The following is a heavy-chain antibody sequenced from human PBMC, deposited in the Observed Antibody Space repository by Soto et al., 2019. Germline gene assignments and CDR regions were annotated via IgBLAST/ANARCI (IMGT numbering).Heavy chain of an antibody. Sequence: QTQLQESGPGLVKPSETLSLRCTVSGASVSSGYWSWIRQPPGKGLEWIGFMYFGGSFNYNPSLTSRVTISVDTSKNQFSMKVTSVTAADTAVYYCARSYYDSTGFAVDPWGQGTLVTVSS. CDR2: MYFGGSF. D-gene: IGHD3-22*01. CDR3: ARSYYDSTGFAVDP. CDR1: GASVSSGY. J-gene: IGHJ5*02. V-gene: IGHV4-59*02.